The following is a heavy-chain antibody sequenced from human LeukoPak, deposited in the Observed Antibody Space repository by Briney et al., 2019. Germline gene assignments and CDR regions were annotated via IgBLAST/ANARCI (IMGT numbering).Heavy chain of an antibody. CDR1: GFTFSSYG. CDR2: IRYEGSNK. V-gene: IGHV3-30*02. CDR3: AKDDSGSGSYYRAFDY. D-gene: IGHD3-10*01. Sequence: GGSLRLSCAASGFTFSSYGMHWVRQAPGKGLEWVAFIRYEGSNKYYADSVKGRFTISRDNSKNTLYLQMNSLRAEDTAVYYCAKDDSGSGSYYRAFDYWGQGTLVTVSS. J-gene: IGHJ4*02.